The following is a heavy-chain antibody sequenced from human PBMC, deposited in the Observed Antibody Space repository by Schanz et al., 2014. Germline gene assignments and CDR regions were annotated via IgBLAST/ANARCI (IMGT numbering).Heavy chain of an antibody. Sequence: EVQLMESGGGLVKPGGSLRLSCTASGFTFSSYSMNWVRQAPGKGLEWVSALSEGGGGTHYADSVRGRFTISSDSSKNTLYLQMSSLRADDTAVYYCAKIERNEDWGQGTLVTVSS. D-gene: IGHD1-1*01. J-gene: IGHJ4*02. CDR1: GFTFSSYS. V-gene: IGHV3-23*01. CDR2: LSEGGGGT. CDR3: AKIERNED.